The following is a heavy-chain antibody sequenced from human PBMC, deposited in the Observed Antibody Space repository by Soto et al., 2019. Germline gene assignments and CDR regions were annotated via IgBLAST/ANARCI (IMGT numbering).Heavy chain of an antibody. D-gene: IGHD7-27*01. Sequence: QVQLQESGPGLVKPSQTLSLTCTVSGGSISSGDYYWSWIRQSPGKGLEWIGHIYDRGSTYSNPSLNSRVFILVDTSKNQFSLNLNSVTAADPAVYYCARGLSGDKVDYWGRGTLVTVSS. CDR3: ARGLSGDKVDY. V-gene: IGHV4-30-4*01. J-gene: IGHJ4*02. CDR2: IYDRGST. CDR1: GGSISSGDYY.